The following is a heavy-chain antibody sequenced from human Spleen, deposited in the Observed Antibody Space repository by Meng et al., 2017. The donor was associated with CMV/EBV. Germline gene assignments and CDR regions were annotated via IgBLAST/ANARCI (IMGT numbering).Heavy chain of an antibody. V-gene: IGHV3-66*02. D-gene: IGHD5-12*01. CDR1: GFSLTTNY. Sequence: GGSLRLSCAASGFSLTTNYMTWVRQPPGKGLEWVSLMFGADKTYYADSVKGRFAISRDDSKNTLYLQMNNLRTEDTAVYYRARGGYEYQMPHGGWFEPWGQGALVTVSS. CDR2: MFGADKT. CDR3: ARGGYEYQMPHGGWFEP. J-gene: IGHJ5*02.